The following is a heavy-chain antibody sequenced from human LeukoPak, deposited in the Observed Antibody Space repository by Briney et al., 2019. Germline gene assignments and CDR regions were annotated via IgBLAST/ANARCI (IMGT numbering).Heavy chain of an antibody. J-gene: IGHJ4*02. D-gene: IGHD3-10*01. Sequence: SETLSLTCTVSGGSISSAGHYWTWIRQQPGKGLEWIGYVYYSGSTYYNPSLESRLTISLDTSKNQFSLKLSSVTAADTAVYYCARGSGLLWFGELLSGIDYWGQGTLVTVSS. CDR2: VYYSGST. CDR3: ARGSGLLWFGELLSGIDY. CDR1: GGSISSAGHY. V-gene: IGHV4-31*03.